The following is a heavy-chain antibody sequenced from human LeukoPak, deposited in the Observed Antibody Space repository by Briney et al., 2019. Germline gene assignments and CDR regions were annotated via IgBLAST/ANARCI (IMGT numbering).Heavy chain of an antibody. CDR3: ARDQATVTTPYFDY. Sequence: SVKVSCKTSGFTFTGYYIHWVRQAPGQGLEWMGWINLNSGGTSYAQTFQGRVTMTRDTSITTAYVELSRLGSDDTAVYYCARDQATVTTPYFDYWGQGTLVTVPS. CDR1: GFTFTGYY. V-gene: IGHV1-2*02. J-gene: IGHJ4*02. D-gene: IGHD4-17*01. CDR2: INLNSGGT.